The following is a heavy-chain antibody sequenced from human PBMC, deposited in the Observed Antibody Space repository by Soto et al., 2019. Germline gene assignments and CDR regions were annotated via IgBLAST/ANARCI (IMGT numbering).Heavy chain of an antibody. CDR2: ISWNSGSI. J-gene: IGHJ6*03. V-gene: IGHV3-9*01. CDR1: GFTFDDYA. D-gene: IGHD3-10*01. CDR3: AKSGAPPGSGSYYPNYYYYYMDV. Sequence: EVQLVESGGGLVQPGRSLRLSCAASGFTFDDYAMHWVRQAPGKGLEWVSGISWNSGSIGYADSVKGRFTISRDNAKNSLYLQMNSLRAEDTPLYYCAKSGAPPGSGSYYPNYYYYYMDVWGKGTTVTVSS.